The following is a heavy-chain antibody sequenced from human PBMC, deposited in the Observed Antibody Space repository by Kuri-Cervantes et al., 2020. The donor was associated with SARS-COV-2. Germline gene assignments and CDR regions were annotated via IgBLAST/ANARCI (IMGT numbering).Heavy chain of an antibody. CDR2: ISYEGSNK. CDR1: GLSINNYD. J-gene: IGHJ4*02. D-gene: IGHD5-24*01. CDR3: AKGISVEKARVGEN. V-gene: IGHV3-30*18. Sequence: GESLKISCAVSGLSINNYDMHWVRQAQGKGPEWVAVISYEGSNKHYSDSVKGRFTISRDNSKNTMYLQMNSVRAEDTALYYCAKGISVEKARVGENWGQGTLVTVSS.